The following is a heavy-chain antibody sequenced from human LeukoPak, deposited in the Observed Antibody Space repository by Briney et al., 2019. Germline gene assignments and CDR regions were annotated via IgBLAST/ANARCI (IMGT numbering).Heavy chain of an antibody. V-gene: IGHV1-3*01. CDR1: GYTFTSYA. J-gene: IGHJ6*02. CDR3: ASAIQLWFEEPRIHYGMDV. D-gene: IGHD3-10*01. Sequence: ASVKVSCKASGYTFTSYAMHWVRQAPGQRLEWMGWINAGNGNTKYSQKFQGRVTITRDTSASTAYMELSSLRSEDTAVYYCASAIQLWFEEPRIHYGMDVWGQGTTVTVSS. CDR2: INAGNGNT.